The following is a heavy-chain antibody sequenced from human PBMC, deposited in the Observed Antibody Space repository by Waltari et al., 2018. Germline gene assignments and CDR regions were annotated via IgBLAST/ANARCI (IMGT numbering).Heavy chain of an antibody. Sequence: QVQLVESGGGVVQPGRSLRLSCAASGFSFSTYGMHWVRQAPGKGLALVAFIWSDETNKHYADSVQGRFTISRDNSKNTVFVQMNSLRTEDTAVYYCAKGPDSSGYYSNWFDPWGQGILVTVSS. CDR1: GFSFSTYG. CDR2: IWSDETNK. J-gene: IGHJ5*02. V-gene: IGHV3-30*02. D-gene: IGHD3-22*01. CDR3: AKGPDSSGYYSNWFDP.